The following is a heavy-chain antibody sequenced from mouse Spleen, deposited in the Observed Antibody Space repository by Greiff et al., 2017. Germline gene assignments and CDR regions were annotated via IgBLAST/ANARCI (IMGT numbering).Heavy chain of an antibody. V-gene: IGHV1-69*01. CDR2: IDPSDSYT. D-gene: IGHD2-1*01. CDR1: GYTFTSYW. CDR3: ARRGGNYLYLDY. Sequence: QVQLQQPGAELVMPGASVKLSCKASGYTFTSYWMHWVKQRPGQGLEWIGEIDPSDSYTNYNQKFKGKATLTVDKSSSTAYMQLSSLTSEDSAVYYCARRGGNYLYLDYWGQGTSVTVSS. J-gene: IGHJ4*01.